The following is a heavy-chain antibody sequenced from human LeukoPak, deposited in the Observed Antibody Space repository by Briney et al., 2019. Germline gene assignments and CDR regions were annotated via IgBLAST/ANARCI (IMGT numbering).Heavy chain of an antibody. CDR3: AKDSLITMIAGAFDI. Sequence: GGSLRLSCAASGFTFSSYAMSWVRQAPGKGLEWVPAISGSGGSTYYADSVKGRFTISRDNSKNTLYLQMNSLRAEDTAVYYCAKDSLITMIAGAFDIWGQGTMVTVSS. V-gene: IGHV3-23*01. CDR1: GFTFSSYA. J-gene: IGHJ3*02. CDR2: ISGSGGST. D-gene: IGHD3-22*01.